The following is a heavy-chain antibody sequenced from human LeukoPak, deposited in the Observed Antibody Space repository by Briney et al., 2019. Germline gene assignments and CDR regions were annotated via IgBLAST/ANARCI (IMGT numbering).Heavy chain of an antibody. CDR2: IWYDGSNK. D-gene: IGHD5-12*01. CDR3: ARDLGSGYALDY. V-gene: IGHV3-33*01. J-gene: IGHJ4*02. CDR1: GFTFSSYG. Sequence: PGRSLRLSCAASGFTFSSYGMHWVRQAPGKGLEWVAVIWYDGSNKYYADSVKGRFTISRDNSKNTLYLQMNSLRAEDTAVYYCARDLGSGYALDYWGQGTLSPSPQ.